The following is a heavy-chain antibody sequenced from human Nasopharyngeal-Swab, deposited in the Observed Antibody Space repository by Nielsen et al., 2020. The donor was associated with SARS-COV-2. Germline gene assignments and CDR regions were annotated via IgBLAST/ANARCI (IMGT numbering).Heavy chain of an antibody. V-gene: IGHV3-30-3*01. J-gene: IGHJ6*02. Sequence: GESLKISCAASGFTFSSYAMHRVRQAPGKGLEWVAVISYDGSNKYYADSVKGRFTISRDNSKNTLYLQMNSLRAEDTAVYYCASPYGSGSYYYYYGMDVWGQGTTVTVSS. CDR1: GFTFSSYA. D-gene: IGHD3-10*01. CDR2: ISYDGSNK. CDR3: ASPYGSGSYYYYYGMDV.